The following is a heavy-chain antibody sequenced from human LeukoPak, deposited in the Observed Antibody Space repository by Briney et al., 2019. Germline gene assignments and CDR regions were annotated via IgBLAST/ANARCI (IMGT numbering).Heavy chain of an antibody. D-gene: IGHD1-14*01. CDR3: ARDQSQAGPTTVDY. CDR2: ITIDGTNT. V-gene: IGHV3-74*03. J-gene: IGHJ4*02. Sequence: GGSVSLSCVASGFTYSNSWMHWVRQVPGKGLLWVSRITIDGTNTKYADSVKGRFTISRDNAKNTLYLQMNTLRAEDTAVYYCARDQSQAGPTTVDYWGQGTLVTTSS. CDR1: GFTYSNSW.